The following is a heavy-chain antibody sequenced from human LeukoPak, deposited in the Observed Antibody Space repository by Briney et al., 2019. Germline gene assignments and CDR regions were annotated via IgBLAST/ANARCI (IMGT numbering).Heavy chain of an antibody. V-gene: IGHV3-53*01. CDR2: IYSGGST. Sequence: PGGSLRLSCAASGFTVSSNYMSWVRQAPGKGLEWVSVIYSGGSTYYADSVKGRFTISRDNSKNTLYLQMNSLRAEDTVVYYCASGYSGYDIPFFDYWGQGTLVTVSS. CDR1: GFTVSSNY. CDR3: ASGYSGYDIPFFDY. D-gene: IGHD5-12*01. J-gene: IGHJ4*02.